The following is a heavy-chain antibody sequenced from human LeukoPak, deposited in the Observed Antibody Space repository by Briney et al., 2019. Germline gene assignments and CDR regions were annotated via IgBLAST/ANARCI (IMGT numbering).Heavy chain of an antibody. V-gene: IGHV3-48*01. D-gene: IGHD3-22*01. J-gene: IGHJ4*02. CDR1: GFTFSSYN. CDR2: ISSSSRTI. CDR3: ARQMYYYDSSGYLI. Sequence: GGSLRLSCAASGFTFSSYNMNWVRQAPGKGLEWVSYISSSSRTIYYADSVKGRFTISRDNAKNSLYLQMNSLRAEDTAVYYCARQMYYYDSSGYLIWGQGTLVTVSS.